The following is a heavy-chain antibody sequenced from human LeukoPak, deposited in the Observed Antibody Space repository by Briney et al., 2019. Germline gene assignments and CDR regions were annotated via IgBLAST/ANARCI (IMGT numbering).Heavy chain of an antibody. V-gene: IGHV3-30*18. Sequence: PGRSLRLSCAASGFTFSSYGMHWVRQAPGKGLEWVAVISYDGSNKYYADSVKGRFTISRDNSKNTLYLQMNSLRAEDTAVYYCAKDASPTVTPAYCYFDLWGRGTLVTVSS. J-gene: IGHJ2*01. CDR2: ISYDGSNK. CDR3: AKDASPTVTPAYCYFDL. D-gene: IGHD4-17*01. CDR1: GFTFSSYG.